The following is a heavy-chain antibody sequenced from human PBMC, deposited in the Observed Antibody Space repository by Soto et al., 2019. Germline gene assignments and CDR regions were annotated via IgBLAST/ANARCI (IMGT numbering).Heavy chain of an antibody. V-gene: IGHV1-24*01. CDR1: LCTHTELS. D-gene: IGHD2-15*01. CDR2: FDPEDGET. J-gene: IGHJ6*02. CDR3: ATVRVCCSGSSCYGSLDYYGMDV. Sequence: ASVNVSCQVSLCTHTELSMHWVRQAPGKGLEWMGGFDPEDGETIYAQKFQGRVTMTEDTSTHTANMDLSNLRSEHTDVYYFATVRVCCSGSSCYGSLDYYGMDVWGQGTTVTVSS.